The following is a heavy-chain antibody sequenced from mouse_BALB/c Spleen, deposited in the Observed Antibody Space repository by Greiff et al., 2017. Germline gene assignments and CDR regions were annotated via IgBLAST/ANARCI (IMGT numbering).Heavy chain of an antibody. CDR2: IYPGDGDT. CDR3: ARSEEYYGSSSFAY. D-gene: IGHD1-1*01. V-gene: IGHV1-87*01. Sequence: QVQLKESGAELARPGASVKLSCKASGYTFTSYWMQWVKQRPGQGLEWIGAIYPGDGDTRYTQTFKGKATLTADKSSSTAYMQLSSLASEDSAVYYCARSEEYYGSSSFAYWGQGTLVTVSA. J-gene: IGHJ3*01. CDR1: GYTFTSYW.